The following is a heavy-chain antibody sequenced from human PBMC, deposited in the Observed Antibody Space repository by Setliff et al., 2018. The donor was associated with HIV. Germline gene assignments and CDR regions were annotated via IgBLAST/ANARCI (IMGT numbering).Heavy chain of an antibody. Sequence: SETLSLTCAVYGESLSGYYWSWIRQPPGKGLEWIGEVTHTRATNYNPSLQSRVTVTVDTSKNQFSLKLSSVTAADTAVYYCVRGGDSRSWYWGRWFDPWGQGTLVTVSS. D-gene: IGHD6-13*01. V-gene: IGHV4-34*01. CDR2: VTHTRAT. CDR3: VRGGDSRSWYWGRWFDP. J-gene: IGHJ5*02. CDR1: GESLSGYY.